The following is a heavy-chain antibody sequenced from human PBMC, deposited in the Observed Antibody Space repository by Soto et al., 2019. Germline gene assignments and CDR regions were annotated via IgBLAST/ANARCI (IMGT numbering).Heavy chain of an antibody. CDR3: AHGGPAASLDF. CDR2: IYWNDDR. V-gene: IGHV2-5*01. D-gene: IGHD2-2*01. Sequence: QITLKESGPPLVKPTQTLTLTCTFSGFSLSNPGVGMGWVRQPPGKALQWLAVIYWNDDRRYSPSLKTRLTITKDTSKNQVDLTMPDMDPVDTATYYCAHGGPAASLDFWGQGTLVTVSS. J-gene: IGHJ4*02. CDR1: GFSLSNPGVG.